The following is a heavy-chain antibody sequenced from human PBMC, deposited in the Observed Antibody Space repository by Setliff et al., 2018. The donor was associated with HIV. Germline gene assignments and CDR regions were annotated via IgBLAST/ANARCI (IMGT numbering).Heavy chain of an antibody. Sequence: GGSLRLSCAASELTFRNYAMGWVRQGPGKGLEWVSTIGAAAYPTYYADSVKGRFTISRDNSKRTLYLQMNSLRAEDTAVYYCAKDRGSGYYSPSDYWGQGTLVTVSS. CDR1: ELTFRNYA. CDR2: IGAAAYPT. D-gene: IGHD3-22*01. V-gene: IGHV3-23*01. CDR3: AKDRGSGYYSPSDY. J-gene: IGHJ4*02.